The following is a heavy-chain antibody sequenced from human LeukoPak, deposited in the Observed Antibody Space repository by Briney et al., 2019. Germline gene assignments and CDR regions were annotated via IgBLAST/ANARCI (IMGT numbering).Heavy chain of an antibody. J-gene: IGHJ4*02. D-gene: IGHD5-12*01. CDR2: IKQDGSEK. CDR1: GFTFSSYW. Sequence: GGSLRLSCAASGFTFSSYWMSWVRQAPGKGLEWVANIKQDGSEKYYVDSVKGRFTISRDNAKNSLYLQMNSLRAEDTALYYCAREYYSGYDEFDYWGQGTLVTVSS. V-gene: IGHV3-7*03. CDR3: AREYYSGYDEFDY.